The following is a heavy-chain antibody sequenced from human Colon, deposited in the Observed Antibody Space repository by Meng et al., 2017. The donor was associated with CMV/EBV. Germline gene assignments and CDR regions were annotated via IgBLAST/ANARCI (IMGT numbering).Heavy chain of an antibody. D-gene: IGHD3-3*01. CDR3: AKQGGITIFGVVTPFDY. CDR1: GFIVGSNY. Sequence: GESLKISCAASGFIVGSNYLAWVRQAPGKGLEWVSVIYSGGSTFYADSVKGRFTISRDNSKNTLYLQMNSLRAEDTAVYYCAKQGGITIFGVVTPFDYWGQGTLVTVSS. V-gene: IGHV3-66*04. J-gene: IGHJ4*02. CDR2: IYSGGST.